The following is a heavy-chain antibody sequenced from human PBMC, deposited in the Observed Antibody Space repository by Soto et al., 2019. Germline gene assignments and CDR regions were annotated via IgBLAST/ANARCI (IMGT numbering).Heavy chain of an antibody. CDR2: ISGSGGST. CDR1: GFTFSSYA. Sequence: PGGSLRLSCAASGFTFSSYAMSWVRQAPGKGLEWVSAISGSGGSTYYADSVKGRFTISRDNSKNTLYLQMNSLRAEDTAVYYCAKDNWGGITIFGVACPDVWGQGTTVTVSS. V-gene: IGHV3-23*01. J-gene: IGHJ6*02. D-gene: IGHD3-3*01. CDR3: AKDNWGGITIFGVACPDV.